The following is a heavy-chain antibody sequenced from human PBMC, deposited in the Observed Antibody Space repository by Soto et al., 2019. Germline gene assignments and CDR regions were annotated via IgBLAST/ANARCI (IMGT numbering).Heavy chain of an antibody. CDR2: MSGYNGRT. D-gene: IGHD1-7*01. Sequence: QVQLVQSGGEVKKPGAAVKVSCKTSGYTFTSNGIAWVRQAPGQGLEWMGWMSGYNGRTKLAQKIQGRVTKTMGTATTTGHMEFRSLSADDSAVYYCVGDKDGELVENWVQGTLVTVTT. J-gene: IGHJ4*02. CDR1: GYTFTSNG. CDR3: VGDKDGELVEN. V-gene: IGHV1-18*01.